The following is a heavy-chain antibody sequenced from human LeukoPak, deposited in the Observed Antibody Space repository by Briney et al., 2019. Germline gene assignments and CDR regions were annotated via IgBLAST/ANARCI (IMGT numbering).Heavy chain of an antibody. CDR1: GFTVSSNH. D-gene: IGHD3-9*01. CDR3: AKSYDILTGYTGVDY. J-gene: IGHJ4*02. CDR2: IYSGGST. V-gene: IGHV3-53*05. Sequence: GGSLRLSCAASGFTVSSNHMSWVRQAPGKGLEWVSVIYSGGSTYYADSVKGRFTISRDNSKNTQYLQMNSLRAEDTAVYYCAKSYDILTGYTGVDYWGQGTLVTVSS.